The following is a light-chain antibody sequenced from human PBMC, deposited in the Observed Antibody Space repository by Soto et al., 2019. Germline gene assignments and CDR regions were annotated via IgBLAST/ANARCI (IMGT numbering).Light chain of an antibody. CDR2: EVT. V-gene: IGLV2-14*01. Sequence: QSALTQPASVSGSPGQSITISCTGTGSDIGNYNGVSWYQQHPGKAPKLLIYEVTSRPSGVSNRFSGSKSGNAASLTISGLQAADEAHYYCSSYAAYSTLWVFGGGTKLTVL. J-gene: IGLJ3*02. CDR3: SSYAAYSTLWV. CDR1: GSDIGNYNG.